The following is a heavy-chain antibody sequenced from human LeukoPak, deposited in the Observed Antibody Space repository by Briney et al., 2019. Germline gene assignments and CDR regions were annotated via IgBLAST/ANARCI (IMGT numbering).Heavy chain of an antibody. D-gene: IGHD6-13*01. CDR2: ISYDGSNK. V-gene: IGHV3-30-3*01. Sequence: GRSLRLSCAASGFTFSSYAMHWVRQAPGKGLEWVAVISYDGSNKYYADSVKGRFTISRDNSKNTLYLQMNSLRAEDTAVYYCEWSGYSSSSWYYFDYWGQGTLVTASS. J-gene: IGHJ4*02. CDR1: GFTFSSYA. CDR3: EWSGYSSSSWYYFDY.